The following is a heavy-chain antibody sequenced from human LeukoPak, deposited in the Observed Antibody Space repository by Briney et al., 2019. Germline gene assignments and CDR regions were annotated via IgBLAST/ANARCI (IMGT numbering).Heavy chain of an antibody. CDR1: GFTFSSDW. J-gene: IGHJ5*02. CDR2: IKQDGSEK. D-gene: IGHD3-10*01. CDR3: ARGSGSYYLLYNWFDP. V-gene: IGHV3-7*03. Sequence: GGSLRLSCAASGFTFSSDWMSWVRQAPGKGLEWVANIKQDGSEKYYVDSVKGRFTISRDNSKNSLYLQMNSLRAEDTAVYYCARGSGSYYLLYNWFDPWGQGTLVTVSS.